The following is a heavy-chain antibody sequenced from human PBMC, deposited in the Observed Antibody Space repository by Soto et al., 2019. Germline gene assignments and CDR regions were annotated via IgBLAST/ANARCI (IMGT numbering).Heavy chain of an antibody. CDR3: AKDLWQWLVLNYGMDV. V-gene: IGHV1-46*01. J-gene: IGHJ6*02. Sequence: ASVKVSCKASGYTFTSYYMHWVRQAPGQGLEWMGIINPSGGSTSYAQKFQGRFTISRDNSKNTLYLQMNSLRAEDTAVYYCAKDLWQWLVLNYGMDVWGQGTTVTVSS. CDR1: GYTFTSYY. D-gene: IGHD6-19*01. CDR2: INPSGGST.